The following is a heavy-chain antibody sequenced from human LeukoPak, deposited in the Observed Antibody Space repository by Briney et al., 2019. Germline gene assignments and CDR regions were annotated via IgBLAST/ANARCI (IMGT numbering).Heavy chain of an antibody. CDR3: ARDDTDYDSTAYFDY. J-gene: IGHJ4*02. Sequence: GGSLRLSCAASGFTSSSYWMSWVRQAPGKGLEWVANVKQDGSEKYYVDSVKGRFTISRDNAKNSLYLQMNSLRAEDTAVYYCARDDTDYDSTAYFDYWGQGTLVTVSS. CDR2: VKQDGSEK. D-gene: IGHD3-16*01. V-gene: IGHV3-7*01. CDR1: GFTSSSYW.